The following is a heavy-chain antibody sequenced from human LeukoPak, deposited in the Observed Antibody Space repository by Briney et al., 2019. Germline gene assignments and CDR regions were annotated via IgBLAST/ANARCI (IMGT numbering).Heavy chain of an antibody. CDR1: GFTFSSYD. V-gene: IGHV3-13*01. CDR3: ARGAYYGSGSYPDY. Sequence: GGSLRLSCAASGFTFSSYDMHWVRQATGKGLEWVSAIGTAGDTYYPGSVKGRFTISRENAKNSLYLQMNSLRAGDTAVYYCARGAYYGSGSYPDYWGQGTLVTVSS. J-gene: IGHJ4*02. D-gene: IGHD3-10*01. CDR2: IGTAGDT.